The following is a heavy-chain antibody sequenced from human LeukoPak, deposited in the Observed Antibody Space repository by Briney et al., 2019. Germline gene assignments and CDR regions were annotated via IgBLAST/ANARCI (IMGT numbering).Heavy chain of an antibody. Sequence: PGGSLRLSCAASGFRLTIYALFWVRQAPARGLGWVSSSGVGSTNTYCADSVQGRFTISRDDSRNTFYLYMNSLRPDDTAVYYCTKAPFDLIKGTYDLWGQGTKVTVSS. CDR2: SGVGSTNT. J-gene: IGHJ3*01. CDR1: GFRLTIYA. V-gene: IGHV3-23*01. CDR3: TKAPFDLIKGTYDL. D-gene: IGHD3-10*01.